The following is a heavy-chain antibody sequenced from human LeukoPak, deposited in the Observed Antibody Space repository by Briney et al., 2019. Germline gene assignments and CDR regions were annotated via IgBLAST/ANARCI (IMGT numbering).Heavy chain of an antibody. V-gene: IGHV5-51*01. CDR1: GYSFTSYW. CDR3: ARLMGPASSSKGNIDY. D-gene: IGHD6-6*01. J-gene: IGHJ4*02. CDR2: IYPGDSDT. Sequence: GESLKISCKGSGYSFTSYWIGWVRQMPGKGLEWMGIIYPGDSDTRYSPSFQGQVTISADKPISTAYLQWSSLKASDTAMYYCARLMGPASSSKGNIDYWGQGTLVTVSS.